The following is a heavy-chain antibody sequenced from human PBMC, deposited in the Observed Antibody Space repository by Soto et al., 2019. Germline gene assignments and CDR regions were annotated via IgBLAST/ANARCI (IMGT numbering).Heavy chain of an antibody. CDR3: VRDGTKTLRDWFDP. J-gene: IGHJ5*02. CDR1: GASISGFY. D-gene: IGHD1-1*01. CDR2: IYATGTT. V-gene: IGHV4-4*07. Sequence: QVQLQESGPGLVKPSETLSLTCTVSGASISGFYWSWIRKSAGKGLEWIGRIYATGTTDYKPSLKRRVMMSGDTSKKQFSLKLRSVTAADTAVYYCVRDGTKTLRDWFDPWGQGISVTVSS.